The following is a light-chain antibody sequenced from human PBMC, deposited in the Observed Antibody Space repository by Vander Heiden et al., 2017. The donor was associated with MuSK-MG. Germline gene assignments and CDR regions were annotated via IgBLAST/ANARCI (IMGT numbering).Light chain of an antibody. CDR2: ADD. Sequence: QSVLIQPPSASGTPGQRVTISCSGRTSNIASNSVNWYRQFPGAAPKRLIEADDRRPSGVPDRFAGSKSGTSASRAISGLQSDDEAEYHGAVWDDRLNGPVFGGGTKLPVL. CDR3: AVWDDRLNGPV. V-gene: IGLV1-44*01. CDR1: TSNIASNS. J-gene: IGLJ3*02.